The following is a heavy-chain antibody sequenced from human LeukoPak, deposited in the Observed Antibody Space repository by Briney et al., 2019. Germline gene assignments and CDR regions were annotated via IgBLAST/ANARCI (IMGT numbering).Heavy chain of an antibody. J-gene: IGHJ5*02. CDR3: ARGYDFWSGRPNWFDP. D-gene: IGHD3-3*01. Sequence: SVKVSCKASGGTFSSYAISWVRQAPGQGLEWMGGIIPIFGTANYAQKFQGRVTITADRSTSTAYMELSSLRSEDTAVYYCARGYDFWSGRPNWFDPWGQGTLVTVSS. CDR2: IIPIFGTA. V-gene: IGHV1-69*06. CDR1: GGTFSSYA.